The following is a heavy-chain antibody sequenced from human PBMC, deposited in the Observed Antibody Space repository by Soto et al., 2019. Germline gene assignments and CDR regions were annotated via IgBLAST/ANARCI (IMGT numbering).Heavy chain of an antibody. D-gene: IGHD3-22*01. CDR3: VRLIGNSWLEF. Sequence: SQTLSLTCAISGDSVSSSSVTWNWIRQSPSRGLEWLGRTYYRSKWYNDYAESVKSRITINPDTSKNQFSLHLNSVTPEDAAVYYCVRLIGNSWLEFWGQGTLVTVSS. CDR1: GDSVSSSSVT. CDR2: TYYRSKWYN. J-gene: IGHJ4*02. V-gene: IGHV6-1*01.